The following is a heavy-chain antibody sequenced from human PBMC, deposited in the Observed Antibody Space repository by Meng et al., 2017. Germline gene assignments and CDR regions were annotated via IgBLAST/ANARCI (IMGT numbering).Heavy chain of an antibody. CDR2: VNPINGKT. CDR3: ARGGDYSSWDY. D-gene: IGHD4-11*01. V-gene: IGHV1-8*01. Sequence: QVQLVRSGAEVKKPGASGKVSSKPSGYLFTSDDINWIRQAPGQGLEWMGWVNPINGKTGYAQKFQGRLTMTRDTSIRTAYMELSSLKSEDTAIYYCARGGDYSSWDYWGQGTLVTVSS. CDR1: GYLFTSDD. J-gene: IGHJ4*02.